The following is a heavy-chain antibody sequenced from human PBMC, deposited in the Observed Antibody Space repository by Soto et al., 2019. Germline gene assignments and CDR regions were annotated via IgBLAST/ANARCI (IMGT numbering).Heavy chain of an antibody. J-gene: IGHJ6*02. CDR3: ARDQTAMVYYYYGMDV. V-gene: IGHV1-46*01. CDR2: INPSGGST. Sequence: ASVKVSCKASGYTFTSYYMHWVRQAPGQGLEWMGIINPSGGSTSYAQKFQGRVTMTRDTSTSTVYMELSSLRSEDTAVYYCARDQTAMVYYYYGMDVWGQGTTVNVSS. D-gene: IGHD5-18*01. CDR1: GYTFTSYY.